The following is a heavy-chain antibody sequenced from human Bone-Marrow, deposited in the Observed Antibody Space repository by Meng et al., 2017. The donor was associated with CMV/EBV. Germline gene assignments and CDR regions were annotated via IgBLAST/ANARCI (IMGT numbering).Heavy chain of an antibody. CDR2: IWYDGSNE. D-gene: IGHD3-22*01. Sequence: GESLKISCAASGFNFSSYGMDWVRQAPGKGLEWVAIIWYDGSNEYYADSVKGRFTISRDKSRNTLYLQMNSLRVEDTAVYYCAKGSGYYGGGNVMDVWGQGTTVTVSS. CDR1: GFNFSSYG. V-gene: IGHV3-33*03. CDR3: AKGSGYYGGGNVMDV. J-gene: IGHJ6*02.